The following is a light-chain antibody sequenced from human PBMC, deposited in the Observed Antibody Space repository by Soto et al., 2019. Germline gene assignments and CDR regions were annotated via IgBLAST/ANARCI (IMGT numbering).Light chain of an antibody. CDR3: SSFAGNNNLV. Sequence: QSALTQPPSASGSPGQSVTISCTGTSSDVGGYNYVSWYQQHPGKAPKLMISEVSKRPSVVPDRFSGSKSGNTASLTVSGLQAEDEADYYCSSFAGNNNLVFGGGTKPTVL. V-gene: IGLV2-8*01. J-gene: IGLJ2*01. CDR2: EVS. CDR1: SSDVGGYNY.